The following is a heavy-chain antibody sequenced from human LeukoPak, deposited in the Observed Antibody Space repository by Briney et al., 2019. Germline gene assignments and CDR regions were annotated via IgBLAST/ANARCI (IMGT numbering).Heavy chain of an antibody. V-gene: IGHV3-48*04. CDR3: SRLRGYSYGYADY. J-gene: IGHJ4*02. D-gene: IGHD5-18*01. CDR2: ISNSGGTI. Sequence: GGSLRLSCAASGFTFISYSMNWVRRAPGKGLEWVSYISNSGGTIDYADSVKGRFTISRDNAKNSLYLQMNSLRAEDTAVYYCSRLRGYSYGYADYWGQGTLVTVSS. CDR1: GFTFISYS.